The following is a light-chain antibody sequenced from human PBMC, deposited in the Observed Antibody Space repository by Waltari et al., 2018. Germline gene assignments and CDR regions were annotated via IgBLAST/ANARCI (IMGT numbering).Light chain of an antibody. CDR1: SSDVGGYNY. V-gene: IGLV2-14*01. J-gene: IGLJ1*01. CDR3: SSYTSSLYV. Sequence: QSALTQPASVSGSPGQSITISRTGTSSDVGGYNYVSWYQQHPGKAPQLMIYEVSNRPSGVSNRFSGSKSGNTASLTISGLQAEDEADYYCSSYTSSLYVFGTGTKVTVL. CDR2: EVS.